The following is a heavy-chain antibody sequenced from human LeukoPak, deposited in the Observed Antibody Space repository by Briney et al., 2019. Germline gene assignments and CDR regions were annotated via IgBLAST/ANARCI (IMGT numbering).Heavy chain of an antibody. D-gene: IGHD3-16*02. CDR2: ISSSGSTI. Sequence: GGSLRLSCAASGFTFSSYEMNWVRQAPGKGLEWVSYISSSGSTIYYADSVKGRFTISGDNAKNSLYLQMNSLRAEDTAVYYCARDLGELSHDYWGQGTLVTVSS. CDR1: GFTFSSYE. J-gene: IGHJ4*02. V-gene: IGHV3-48*03. CDR3: ARDLGELSHDY.